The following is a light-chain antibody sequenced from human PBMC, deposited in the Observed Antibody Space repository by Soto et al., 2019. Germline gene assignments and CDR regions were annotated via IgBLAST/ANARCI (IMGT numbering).Light chain of an antibody. CDR1: SSNIGSSY. CDR2: RNS. V-gene: IGLV1-47*01. J-gene: IGLJ2*01. CDR3: SAWDDSLSGVV. Sequence: QSVLTQPPSASGTPGQRVTISCSGSSSNIGSSYVYWYQQLPGTVPQLLIYRNSERPSGVPDRFSGSKSGTSASLAIRGLRAEDEADYYCSAWDDSLSGVVVGGGTQLTV.